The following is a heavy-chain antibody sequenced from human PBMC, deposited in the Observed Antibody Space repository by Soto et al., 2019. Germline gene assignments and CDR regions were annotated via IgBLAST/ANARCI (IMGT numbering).Heavy chain of an antibody. Sequence: PSETLSLTCTVSGDSISNGDYYWSWIRQPPGRGLEWIGYIDSSGSTYYNPSLKSRLTMSVDMSQNQFSLRLTSVTAADTAVYYCASRYLYWGQGLLVTVSS. CDR3: ASRYLY. CDR1: GDSISNGDYY. D-gene: IGHD3-16*02. V-gene: IGHV4-30-4*01. J-gene: IGHJ4*02. CDR2: IDSSGST.